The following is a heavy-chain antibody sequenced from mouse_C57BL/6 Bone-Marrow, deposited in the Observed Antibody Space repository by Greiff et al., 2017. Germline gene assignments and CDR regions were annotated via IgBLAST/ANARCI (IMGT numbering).Heavy chain of an antibody. CDR3: ARKEEITTVVATRAMDY. J-gene: IGHJ4*01. CDR2: INPYNGGT. D-gene: IGHD1-1*01. Sequence: VQLQQSGPVLVKPGASVKMSCKASGYTFTDYYMNWVKQSHGKSLEWIGVINPYNGGTSYNQKFKGKATLTVDKSSSTAYMELNSLTSEDSAVYYCARKEEITTVVATRAMDYWGQGTSVTVSS. CDR1: GYTFTDYY. V-gene: IGHV1-19*01.